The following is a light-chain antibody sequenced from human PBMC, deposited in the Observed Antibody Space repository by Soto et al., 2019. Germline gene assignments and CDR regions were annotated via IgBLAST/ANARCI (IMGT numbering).Light chain of an antibody. J-gene: IGLJ3*02. Sequence: QSVLTQPASVSGSPGQSITISCTGTSRDVGGYNYVSWYQQYPGKAPKLMIYEVSNRPSGVSNRFSGSKSGNTASLTISGLQAEDEADYYCSSYTSSSTRVFGGGTKLTVL. CDR3: SSYTSSSTRV. CDR1: SRDVGGYNY. CDR2: EVS. V-gene: IGLV2-14*01.